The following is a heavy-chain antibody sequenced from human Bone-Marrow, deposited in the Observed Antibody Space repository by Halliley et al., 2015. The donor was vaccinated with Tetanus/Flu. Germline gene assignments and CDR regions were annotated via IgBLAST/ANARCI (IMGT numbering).Heavy chain of an antibody. D-gene: IGHD3-3*01. V-gene: IGHV4-30-4*01. CDR2: IYYGGTP. Sequence: WIGYIYYGGTPPYNPSLRSRVTISEDTSKNQFSLKLSSVTAADTAAYYCARQRWIVYQCFDLWGQGTLVTVSS. CDR3: ARQRWIVYQCFDL. J-gene: IGHJ4*02.